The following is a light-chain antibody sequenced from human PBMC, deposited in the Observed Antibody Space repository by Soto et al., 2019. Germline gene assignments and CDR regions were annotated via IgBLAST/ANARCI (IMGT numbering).Light chain of an antibody. CDR1: SRDVDGYNY. J-gene: IGLJ1*01. CDR2: EVT. Sequence: QSALTQPPSASGSPGQSVPISRTGTSRDVDGYNYVSWYQQHPGKAHKLMIYEVTKRPSGVPDRCSGSKSGNTASLTVSGLQAEDEADYYCRSYAGSNNYVFGTGTKLTVL. CDR3: RSYAGSNNYV. V-gene: IGLV2-8*01.